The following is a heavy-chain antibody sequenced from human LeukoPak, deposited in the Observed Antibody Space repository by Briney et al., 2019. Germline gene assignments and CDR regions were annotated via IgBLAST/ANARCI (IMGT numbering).Heavy chain of an antibody. CDR3: ARGKWHYYFDY. CDR1: GGSISSGSYY. J-gene: IGHJ4*02. CDR2: IYTSGST. Sequence: SETLSLTCTVSGGSISSGSYYWSWIRQPAGKGLEWIGRIYTSGSTNYNPSLKSRVTMSVDRSKNQFSLKLSSVTAADTAVYYCARGKWHYYFDYWGQGTLVTVSS. D-gene: IGHD5-12*01. V-gene: IGHV4-61*02.